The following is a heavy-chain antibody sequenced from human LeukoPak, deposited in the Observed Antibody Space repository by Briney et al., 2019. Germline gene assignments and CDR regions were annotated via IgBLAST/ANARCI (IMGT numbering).Heavy chain of an antibody. CDR2: ISAYNGNT. D-gene: IGHD1-7*01. V-gene: IGHV1-18*01. J-gene: IGHJ3*02. CDR3: ARDPGVELYDAFDI. Sequence: ASVKVSCKASGYTFTSYGISWVRQAPGQGLEWMGWISAYNGNTNYAQKLQGRVTMTTDTSTSTAYMELRSLRSDDTAVYYCARDPGVELYDAFDIWGQGTMVTVSS. CDR1: GYTFTSYG.